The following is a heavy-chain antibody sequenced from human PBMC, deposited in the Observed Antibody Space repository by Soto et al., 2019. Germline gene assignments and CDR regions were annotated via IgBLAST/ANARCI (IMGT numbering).Heavy chain of an antibody. V-gene: IGHV3-23*01. J-gene: IGHJ4*02. D-gene: IGHD6-13*01. CDR2: ISGSGGST. CDR1: GFTFSSYA. Sequence: EVQLLESGGGLVQPGGSLRLSCAASGFTFSSYAMSWFRQAPGKGLEWVSAISGSGGSTYYAESVKGRFTISRDNFKNTLYLQMNSLRDEDTAVYYCAKAYSSSWYRDWGQGTLVTVSS. CDR3: AKAYSSSWYRD.